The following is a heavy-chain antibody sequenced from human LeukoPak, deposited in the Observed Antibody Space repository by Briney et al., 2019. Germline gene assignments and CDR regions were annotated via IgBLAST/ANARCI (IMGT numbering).Heavy chain of an antibody. V-gene: IGHV3-23*01. J-gene: IGHJ5*02. D-gene: IGHD2-2*01. Sequence: RGALRLSCAASGFTFSRYAMSWVRQAPGKGLEWISSISGSGVSTYYADSVKGRFTIYRDNSKKPLYLQMNSLRAEDTAVYYCAKVGRQLLSWRGLLWFDPWGQGTLVTVSS. CDR3: AKVGRQLLSWRGLLWFDP. CDR2: ISGSGVST. CDR1: GFTFSRYA.